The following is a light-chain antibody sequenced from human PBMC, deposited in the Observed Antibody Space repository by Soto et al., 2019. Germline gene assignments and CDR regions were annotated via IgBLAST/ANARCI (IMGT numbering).Light chain of an antibody. V-gene: IGLV2-14*01. CDR2: DVS. J-gene: IGLJ1*01. CDR3: ISYTSRSILPYV. Sequence: QSALTQPASVAGSSGQSITISCTGTSSDVGGYNYVSWYQQHPGKAPKLMIYDVSNRPSGVSNRFYGLKPVNPGLMTIYALQAADAADYYCISYTSRSILPYVVRTGTKVPLL. CDR1: SSDVGGYNY.